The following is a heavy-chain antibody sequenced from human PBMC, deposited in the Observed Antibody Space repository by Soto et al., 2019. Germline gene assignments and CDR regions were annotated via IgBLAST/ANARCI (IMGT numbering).Heavy chain of an antibody. CDR3: ARDPVCTNGPCKGTDP. CDR2: IIPILGIA. CDR1: GGRFSSYT. D-gene: IGHD2-8*01. J-gene: IGHJ5*02. Sequence: GASVKVCCKASGGRFSSYTISWVRQAPEQGLEWMGRIIPILGIANYAQKFQGRVTITADKSTSTAYMELSSLRSEDTAVYYCARDPVCTNGPCKGTDPWGQGTLVTVSS. V-gene: IGHV1-69*04.